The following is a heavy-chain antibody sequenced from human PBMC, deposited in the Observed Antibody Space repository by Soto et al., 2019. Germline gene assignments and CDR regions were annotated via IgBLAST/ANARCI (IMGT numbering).Heavy chain of an antibody. CDR1: GITFINAW. J-gene: IGHJ4*02. CDR3: ITDPGEYETF. V-gene: IGHV3-15*01. CDR2: IKNKADGGTT. Sequence: ERQLVESGGGLVKPGESLRLSCAVSGITFINAWMSWVRQAPGKGLEWVARIKNKADGGTTDYAAPVKGRITISRDDSKNMLYLQLNNLKVEDTAVYYCITDPGEYETFWGQGTLVTVSS. D-gene: IGHD4-17*01.